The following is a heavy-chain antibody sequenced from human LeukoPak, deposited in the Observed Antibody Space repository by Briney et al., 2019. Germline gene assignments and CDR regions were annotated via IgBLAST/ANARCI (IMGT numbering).Heavy chain of an antibody. V-gene: IGHV3-53*01. CDR2: IYSGGST. J-gene: IGHJ4*02. CDR3: ARPATGYCSSAGCHWDS. D-gene: IGHD2-2*01. CDR1: GFTVSSNY. Sequence: GGSLRLSCAASGFTVSSNYISWVRQAPGKGLEWVSVIYSGGSTYYADSVKGRFTISRDNRKNTLYPQMNSLRAEDTAVYYCARPATGYCSSAGCHWDSWGQGTLVTVSS.